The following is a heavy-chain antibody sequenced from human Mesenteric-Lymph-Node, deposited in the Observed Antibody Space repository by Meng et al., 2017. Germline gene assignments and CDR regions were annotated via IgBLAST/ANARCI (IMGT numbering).Heavy chain of an antibody. D-gene: IGHD6-19*01. J-gene: IGHJ4*02. CDR1: GFTFSSYD. CDR3: ARSTGYSSGWYDY. CDR2: IYSGGST. V-gene: IGHV3-53*01. Sequence: GESLKISCAAPGFTFSSYDMHWVRQATGKGLEWVSVIYSGGSTYYADSVKGRLTISRDNSKNTLYLQMNSLRAEDTAVYYCARSTGYSSGWYDYWGQGTLVTVSS.